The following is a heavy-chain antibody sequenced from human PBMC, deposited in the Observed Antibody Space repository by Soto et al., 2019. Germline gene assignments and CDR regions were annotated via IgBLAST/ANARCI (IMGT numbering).Heavy chain of an antibody. Sequence: SVKVSCKASGYTFTSYAMHWLRQAPGQRLEWMGWINAGNGNTKYSQKFQGRVTITRDTSASTAYMELSSLRSEDTAVYYCARVSGYYLPDYWGQGTLVTVSS. CDR3: ARVSGYYLPDY. CDR1: GYTFTSYA. D-gene: IGHD5-12*01. V-gene: IGHV1-3*01. CDR2: INAGNGNT. J-gene: IGHJ4*02.